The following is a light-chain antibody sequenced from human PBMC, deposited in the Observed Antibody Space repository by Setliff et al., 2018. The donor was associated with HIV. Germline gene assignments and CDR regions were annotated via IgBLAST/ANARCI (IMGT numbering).Light chain of an antibody. Sequence: QSVLAQPPSASGSPGQSVAISCTGTSSDIGAYNYVSWYQHHPGKAPKLIIYEVIKRPSGVPDRFSGSKSGNTASLTVSGLQAEDEADYYCTSYTTSITFVFGTGTKV. CDR3: TSYTTSITFV. V-gene: IGLV2-8*01. J-gene: IGLJ1*01. CDR2: EVI. CDR1: SSDIGAYNY.